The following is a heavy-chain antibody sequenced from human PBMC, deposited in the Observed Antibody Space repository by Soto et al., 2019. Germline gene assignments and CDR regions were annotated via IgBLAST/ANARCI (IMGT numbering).Heavy chain of an antibody. CDR3: AILDIVVVPAASTHFDY. D-gene: IGHD2-2*03. V-gene: IGHV5-51*01. J-gene: IGHJ4*02. CDR1: GYSFTSYW. Sequence: RGESLKISCKGSGYSFTSYWIGWVRQMPGKGLEWMGIIYPGDSDTRYSPSFQGQVTISADKSISTAYLQWSSLKASDTATYYCAILDIVVVPAASTHFDYWGQGTLVTVSS. CDR2: IYPGDSDT.